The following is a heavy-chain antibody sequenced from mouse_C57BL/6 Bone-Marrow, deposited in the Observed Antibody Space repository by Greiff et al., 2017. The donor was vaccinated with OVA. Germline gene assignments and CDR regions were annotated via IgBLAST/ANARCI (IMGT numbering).Heavy chain of an antibody. D-gene: IGHD1-1*01. Sequence: QVQLQQSGAELVRPGASVKLSCKASGYTFTDYYINWVKQRPGQGLEWIARIYPGSGNTYYNETFKGKATLTAEKSSSTAYMQLSSLTSEDSAVYFCARGSSYDFDYWGQGTTLTVSS. CDR2: IYPGSGNT. CDR1: GYTFTDYY. J-gene: IGHJ2*01. CDR3: ARGSSYDFDY. V-gene: IGHV1-76*01.